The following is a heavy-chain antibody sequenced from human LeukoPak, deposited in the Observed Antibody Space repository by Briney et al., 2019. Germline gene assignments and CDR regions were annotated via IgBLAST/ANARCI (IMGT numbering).Heavy chain of an antibody. V-gene: IGHV3-7*01. CDR2: IKERGSEK. CDR1: GFTFSGYW. J-gene: IGHJ4*02. Sequence: GGSLRLSCAASGFTFSGYWKSWVRQAPGKGLECVANIKERGSEKYYADSVNGRFTISRDNAKNLLYLQMNSLRAEDTAVYYCARVRFLEWSDYWGQGTLVTVSS. CDR3: ARVRFLEWSDY. D-gene: IGHD3-3*01.